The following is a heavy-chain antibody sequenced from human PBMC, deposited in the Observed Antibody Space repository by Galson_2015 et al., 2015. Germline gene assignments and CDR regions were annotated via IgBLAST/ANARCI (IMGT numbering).Heavy chain of an antibody. CDR1: GFTFSSYA. CDR3: ARGVDDSGWYAYYFDY. Sequence: SLRLSCAASGFTFSSYALSWVRQAPGEGLEWVSGISGSGYSTFYADSVKGRFTISRDKSKSTLYLQTNSLRAEDTAVYYCARGVDDSGWYAYYFDYWGQGALVTVSS. V-gene: IGHV3-23*01. J-gene: IGHJ4*02. D-gene: IGHD6-19*01. CDR2: ISGSGYST.